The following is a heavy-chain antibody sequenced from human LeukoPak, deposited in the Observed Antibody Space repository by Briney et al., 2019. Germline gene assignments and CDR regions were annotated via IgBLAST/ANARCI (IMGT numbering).Heavy chain of an antibody. V-gene: IGHV4-4*07. J-gene: IGHJ4*02. Sequence: SETLSLTRTVSGGSISSYYWSWIRQPAGKRLEWIGRIYTSGRTNYNPPLKSRVTMSVDTSKNQFSLKLSSVTAADTAVYYCARDEPVRGAFDYWGQGTLVTVSS. D-gene: IGHD3-10*02. CDR1: GGSISSYY. CDR2: IYTSGRT. CDR3: ARDEPVRGAFDY.